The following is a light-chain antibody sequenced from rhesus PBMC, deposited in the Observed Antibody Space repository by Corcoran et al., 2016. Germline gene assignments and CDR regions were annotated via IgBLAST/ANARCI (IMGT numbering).Light chain of an antibody. CDR1: ESVGSN. CDR3: PQYNDWLDG. Sequence: EIVMTQSPATLSLSPGETATLSCRASESVGSNLAWYPPKPGQAPKLLVHSAFFRATGIPARVSASGSRTEFTLTISNLGPVDSVVYHCPQYNDWLDGFGQGSKVGIE. CDR2: SAF. V-gene: IGKV3-40*03. J-gene: IGKJ2*01.